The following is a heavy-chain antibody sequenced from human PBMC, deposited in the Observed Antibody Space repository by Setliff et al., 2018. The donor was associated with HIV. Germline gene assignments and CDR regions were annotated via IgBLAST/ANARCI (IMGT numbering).Heavy chain of an antibody. CDR3: ARGEPTILVVPAAFFDY. CDR1: GFTFSNYE. V-gene: IGHV3-48*03. CDR2: ISSSGTTI. Sequence: SGGSLRLSCAASGFTFSNYEMNWVRQAPGKGLEWVSYISSSGTTIYYADPVKGRFTISRDNAKNSLYLQMNSLRAEDTAVYYCARGEPTILVVPAAFFDYWGQGTLVTVSS. D-gene: IGHD2-2*01. J-gene: IGHJ4*02.